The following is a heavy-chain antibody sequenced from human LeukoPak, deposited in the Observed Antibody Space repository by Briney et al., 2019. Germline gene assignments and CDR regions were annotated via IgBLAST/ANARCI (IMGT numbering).Heavy chain of an antibody. CDR2: MNPNSGNT. J-gene: IGHJ6*03. CDR1: GYTFTSYD. Sequence: ASVKVSCKASGYTFTSYDINWVRQATGQGLEWMGWMNPNSGNTGYAQKFQGRVTITRNTSISTAYMELSSLRSEDTAVYYCARAHGDDQGIYMDVWGKGTTVTVSS. D-gene: IGHD3-10*01. V-gene: IGHV1-8*03. CDR3: ARAHGDDQGIYMDV.